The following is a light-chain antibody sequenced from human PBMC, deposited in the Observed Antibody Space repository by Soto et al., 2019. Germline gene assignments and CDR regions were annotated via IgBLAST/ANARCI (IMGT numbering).Light chain of an antibody. J-gene: IGKJ3*01. CDR2: DAS. Sequence: DIQMTQSPSSLSASVGDRVTITCQASQDITIYLNWYQQRPGRAPKLLIYDASTLETGVPSRFSGSGSGTDFTFTISSLQPEDIATYYCQHYENLPFTFGPETKVDI. V-gene: IGKV1-33*01. CDR1: QDITIY. CDR3: QHYENLPFT.